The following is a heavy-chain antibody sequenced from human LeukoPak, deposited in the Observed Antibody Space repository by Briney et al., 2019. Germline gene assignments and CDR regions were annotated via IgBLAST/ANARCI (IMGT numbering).Heavy chain of an antibody. V-gene: IGHV6-1*01. CDR1: GDSVSSNSVT. Sequence: QSGPGLVKPSQTLSLTCAISGDSVSSNSVTWNWIRQSPSRGLEWLGRTYYRSTWYNDYAVSVRGRITVNPDTSKNQFSLHLNSVTPEDTAVYYCARRLTQYDCFDPWGQGILVTVSS. CDR2: TYYRSTWYN. D-gene: IGHD2-2*01. J-gene: IGHJ5*02. CDR3: ARRLTQYDCFDP.